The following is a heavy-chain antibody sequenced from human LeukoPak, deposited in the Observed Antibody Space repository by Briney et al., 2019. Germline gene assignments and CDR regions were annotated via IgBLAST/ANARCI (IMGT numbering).Heavy chain of an antibody. J-gene: IGHJ4*02. CDR1: GGSFSGYY. CDR3: XXXXXXXGTSSYYPPFDY. V-gene: IGHV4-34*01. Sequence: PSETLSLTCAVYGGSFSGYYWTWIRQPPGKGLEWIGEISHSGRSNYNPSLKSRVTVSVDTSNNHFSLKLTSVTAADTAVYYCXXXXXXXGTSSYYPPFDYWAQGTLVTVSS. CDR2: ISHSGRS. D-gene: IGHD3-22*01.